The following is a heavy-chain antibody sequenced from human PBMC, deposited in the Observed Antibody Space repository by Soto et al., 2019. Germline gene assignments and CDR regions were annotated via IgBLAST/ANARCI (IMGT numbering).Heavy chain of an antibody. CDR1: GFIFSDYY. Sequence: GGSLRLSCAASGFIFSDYYMTWIRQAPGKGLEWVSHISTSGITISYADSMKGRFTISRDNANNSVYLQMDSLRADDTAVYYCARGNRGFGFWFDSWGQGTPVTVSS. CDR3: ARGNRGFGFWFDS. D-gene: IGHD3-16*01. V-gene: IGHV3-11*01. J-gene: IGHJ5*01. CDR2: ISTSGITI.